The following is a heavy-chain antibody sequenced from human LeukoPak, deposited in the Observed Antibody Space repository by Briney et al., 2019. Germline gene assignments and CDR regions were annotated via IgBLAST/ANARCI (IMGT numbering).Heavy chain of an antibody. Sequence: PGGSLRLSCAASGFTFSSYAMSWVRQAPGKGLEWVSAISGSGGSTYYADSGKGRFTISRDNSKNTLYLQMNSLRAEDTAVYYCAKDHGSWYVSELYFDYWGQGTLVTVSP. CDR1: GFTFSSYA. CDR3: AKDHGSWYVSELYFDY. D-gene: IGHD6-13*01. J-gene: IGHJ4*02. CDR2: ISGSGGST. V-gene: IGHV3-23*01.